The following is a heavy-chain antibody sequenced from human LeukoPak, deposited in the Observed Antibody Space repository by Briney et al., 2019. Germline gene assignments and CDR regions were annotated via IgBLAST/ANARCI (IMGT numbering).Heavy chain of an antibody. Sequence: GGSLRLSCAASGFTFNIYSMNWVRQAPGKGLEWISSISSSCSYIYYADSVKGRFTISRDNAKNSLYLQMNSLRAEDTAVYYCARDRGTFGSYPHDYWGQGTLVTVSS. V-gene: IGHV3-21*01. CDR3: ARDRGTFGSYPHDY. J-gene: IGHJ4*02. D-gene: IGHD1-26*01. CDR1: GFTFNIYS. CDR2: ISSSCSYI.